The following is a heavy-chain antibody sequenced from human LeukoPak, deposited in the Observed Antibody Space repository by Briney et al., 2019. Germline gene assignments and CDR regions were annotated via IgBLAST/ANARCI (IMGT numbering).Heavy chain of an antibody. J-gene: IGHJ4*02. Sequence: GGSLRLSCAASGFTLSNAWTSWVRQAPGKGLEWVSYITYNSGTIFYADSVKGRFTISRDNAKDSLYLQMSSLRDEDTAVYYCARDSGYSYADDYWGQGTLVTVSS. CDR2: ITYNSGTI. V-gene: IGHV3-48*02. CDR1: GFTLSNAW. D-gene: IGHD5-18*01. CDR3: ARDSGYSYADDY.